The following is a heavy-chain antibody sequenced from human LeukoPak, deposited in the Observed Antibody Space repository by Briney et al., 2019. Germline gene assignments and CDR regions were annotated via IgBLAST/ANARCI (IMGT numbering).Heavy chain of an antibody. D-gene: IGHD3-22*01. V-gene: IGHV1-69*13. CDR1: GGTFSSYA. CDR2: IIPIFGTA. CDR3: ARGETNYYDSSGYSDY. Sequence: GASVKVSCKASGGTFSSYAISWVRQAPGQGLEWMGGIIPIFGTANYAQKFQGRVTITADESTSTAYMELSSLRSEDTAVYYCARGETNYYDSSGYSDYWGQGTLVTVSS. J-gene: IGHJ4*02.